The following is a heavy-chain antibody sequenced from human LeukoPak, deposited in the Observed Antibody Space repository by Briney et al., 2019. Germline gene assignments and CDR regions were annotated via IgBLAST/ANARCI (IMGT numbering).Heavy chain of an antibody. CDR3: ARVQSGTYVHDY. CDR2: IKKDGSDK. D-gene: IGHD1-26*01. CDR1: GFTFSTYW. Sequence: GGSLRLSCAASGFTFSTYWMTWVRQAPGKGLEWVANIKKDGSDKYYVDSVRGRSTISRDNAKNSLYLQMNSLRAEDTAVYYCARVQSGTYVHDYWGQGTLVTVSS. J-gene: IGHJ4*02. V-gene: IGHV3-7*01.